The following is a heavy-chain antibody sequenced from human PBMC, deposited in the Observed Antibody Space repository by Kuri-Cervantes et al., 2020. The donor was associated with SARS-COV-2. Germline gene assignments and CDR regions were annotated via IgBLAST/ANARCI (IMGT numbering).Heavy chain of an antibody. Sequence: ASVKVSCKASGGTFSSYAISWVRQAPGQGLEWMGWISAYNGNTNYAQKLQGRVTMTTDTSTSTAYMELRSLRSDDTAVYYCARDDGRRIFGVVINYYYYGMDVWGQGTTVTVSS. J-gene: IGHJ6*02. CDR1: GGTFSSYA. D-gene: IGHD3-3*01. V-gene: IGHV1-18*01. CDR2: ISAYNGNT. CDR3: ARDDGRRIFGVVINYYYYGMDV.